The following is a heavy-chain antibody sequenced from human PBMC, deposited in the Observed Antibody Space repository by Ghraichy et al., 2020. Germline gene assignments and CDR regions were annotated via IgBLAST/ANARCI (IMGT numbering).Heavy chain of an antibody. CDR1: GFTFSDHW. D-gene: IGHD2-21*02. CDR2: IKEDGSER. V-gene: IGHV3-7*01. Sequence: GGSRRLSCAASGFTFSDHWMAWVRQAPGKGLEWVANIKEDGSERQYVDSVKGRFIISRDNARTSLYLQMNSLRAEDTAVYYCARENMVTHPGAFGIWGQGRGVTVAS. CDR3: ARENMVTHPGAFGI. J-gene: IGHJ3*02.